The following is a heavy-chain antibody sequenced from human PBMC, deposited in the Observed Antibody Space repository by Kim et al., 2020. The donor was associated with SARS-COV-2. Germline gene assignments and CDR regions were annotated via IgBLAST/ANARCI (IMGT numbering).Heavy chain of an antibody. D-gene: IGHD4-17*01. J-gene: IGHJ5*02. V-gene: IGHV3-23*01. CDR1: GFTFTTYA. CDR3: AKELGVTTQTTGRDFFGS. Sequence: GGSLRLSCVASGFTFTTYAMHWVRQAPGKGLEWVSGIGGGGGSTYYADSVKGRFTISRDSSKNTLYLQMNSLRAEDTAVYYCAKELGVTTQTTGRDFFGSWGQGTLVTVSS. CDR2: IGGGGGST.